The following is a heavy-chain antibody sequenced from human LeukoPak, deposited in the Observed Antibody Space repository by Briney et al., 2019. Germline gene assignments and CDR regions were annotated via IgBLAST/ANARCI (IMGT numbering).Heavy chain of an antibody. CDR3: AKKSESSPTSFDN. Sequence: GGSLRLSCAAYGFTFTSYAMSCVRQAPGKGLEWVSAISGSGRDSYYADSVRGRFTISRDNSKNTLYLQMSSLRAEDTALFYCAKKSESSPTSFDNWGQGTLVTVSS. V-gene: IGHV3-23*01. CDR1: GFTFTSYA. CDR2: ISGSGRDS. D-gene: IGHD2/OR15-2a*01. J-gene: IGHJ4*02.